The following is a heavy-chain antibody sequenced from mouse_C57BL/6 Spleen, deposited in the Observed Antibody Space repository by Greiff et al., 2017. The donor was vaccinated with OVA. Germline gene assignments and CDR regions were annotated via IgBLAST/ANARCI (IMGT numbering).Heavy chain of an antibody. CDR2: IHPNSGGT. J-gene: IGHJ1*03. CDR1: GYTFTSYW. D-gene: IGHD2-12*01. V-gene: IGHV1-64*01. Sequence: QVQLQQPGAELVKPGASVKLSCKASGYTFTSYWMHWVKQRPGQGLEWIGMIHPNSGGTNYTEKFQSKATLTVDKSSSTAYMQLSSLTSEDSEVSDCAIVTCDVGYFDVWGKGTTVTVSA. CDR3: AIVTCDVGYFDV.